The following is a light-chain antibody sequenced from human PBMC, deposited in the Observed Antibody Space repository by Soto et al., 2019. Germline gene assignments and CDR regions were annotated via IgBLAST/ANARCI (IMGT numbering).Light chain of an antibody. Sequence: EIGLSQSPGTLSLSPGERATHSCRASQSVSSSYLAWYQQKPGQAPRLLIYRTSNRATGIPDRFSGSGSGTDFTLTISRLEPEDFAVYYCQQYDTSPLFTFGPGTKVDI. CDR1: QSVSSSY. V-gene: IGKV3-20*01. J-gene: IGKJ3*01. CDR3: QQYDTSPLFT. CDR2: RTS.